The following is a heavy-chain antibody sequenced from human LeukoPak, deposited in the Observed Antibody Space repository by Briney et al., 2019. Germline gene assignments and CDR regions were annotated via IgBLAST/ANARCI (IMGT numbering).Heavy chain of an antibody. V-gene: IGHV3-23*01. CDR2: ITASGGST. J-gene: IGHJ4*02. CDR3: ARDYPTSGIVTIFDC. Sequence: GGSLRLSCASSGFTFNNYAMTWVRQAPGKGLEWVSSITASGGSTYCADSVKGRFTITRDNSKNTLYLQMSSLRAEDTAVYYCARDYPTSGIVTIFDCWGQGPLVTVSS. D-gene: IGHD1-1*01. CDR1: GFTFNNYA.